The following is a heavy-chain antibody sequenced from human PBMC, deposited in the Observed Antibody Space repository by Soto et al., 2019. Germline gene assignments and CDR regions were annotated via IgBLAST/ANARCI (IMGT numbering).Heavy chain of an antibody. D-gene: IGHD6-25*01. CDR1: GGTFSSYA. Sequence: QVQLVQSGAEVKKPGSSVKVSCKASGGTFSSYAISWVRQAPGQGLEWMGGIIPIFGTANYAQKFQGRVTITADESTSTAYMELSSLRSEDTAVYYCARDSDLPAATMYADGMDVWCQGTTVTVSS. CDR3: ARDSDLPAATMYADGMDV. J-gene: IGHJ6*02. V-gene: IGHV1-69*12. CDR2: IIPIFGTA.